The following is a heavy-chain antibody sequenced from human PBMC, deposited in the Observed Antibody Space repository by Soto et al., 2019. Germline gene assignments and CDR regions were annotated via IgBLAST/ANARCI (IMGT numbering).Heavy chain of an antibody. Sequence: GASVKVSCKASGYTFTGYDINGVRQATGQGLEWMGWMNPNSGNTGYAQKFQGRVTMTRNTSISTAYMELSSLRSEDTAVYYCARHLHRITISQGWGQGTLVTVPQ. CDR2: MNPNSGNT. V-gene: IGHV1-8*01. CDR3: ARHLHRITISQG. J-gene: IGHJ4*02. D-gene: IGHD3-3*01. CDR1: GYTFTGYD.